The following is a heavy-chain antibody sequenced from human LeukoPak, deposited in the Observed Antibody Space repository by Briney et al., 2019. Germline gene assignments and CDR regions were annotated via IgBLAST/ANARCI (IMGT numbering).Heavy chain of an antibody. D-gene: IGHD3-22*01. CDR3: ARTHTFHSSSGFSYYYYGMDV. CDR1: GGSISSYY. J-gene: IGHJ6*02. V-gene: IGHV4-59*01. CDR2: IYYSGST. Sequence: SETLSLTCTVSGGSISSYYWSWIRQPPGKGLEWIGYIYYSGSTNYNPSLKSRVTISVDTSKNQFSLKLSSVTAADTAVYYCARTHTFHSSSGFSYYYYGMDVWGQGTTVTVSS.